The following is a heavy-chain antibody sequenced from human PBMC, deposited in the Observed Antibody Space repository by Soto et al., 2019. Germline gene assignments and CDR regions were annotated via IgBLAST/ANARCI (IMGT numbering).Heavy chain of an antibody. J-gene: IGHJ6*02. Sequence: QVQLVQSGAEVKKPGASVKVSCKASGYTFTSYDINWVRQATGQGLEWMGWMNPTSGNTGYAQKFQGRVTMTRNTSISTAYMELSSLRSEDTAVYYCARRYSRSWYYYYYGMDVWGQGTTVTVSS. CDR3: ARRYSRSWYYYYYGMDV. V-gene: IGHV1-8*01. CDR1: GYTFTSYD. CDR2: MNPTSGNT. D-gene: IGHD6-13*01.